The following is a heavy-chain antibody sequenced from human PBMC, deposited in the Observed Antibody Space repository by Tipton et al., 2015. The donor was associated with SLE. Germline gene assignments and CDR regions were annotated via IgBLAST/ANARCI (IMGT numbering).Heavy chain of an antibody. J-gene: IGHJ4*02. CDR3: AKGGDIVVVVAATADYFDY. CDR1: GPIFYTYV. V-gene: IGHV3-23*01. D-gene: IGHD2-15*01. CDR2: ISGSGGTT. Sequence: SLRLSCASSGPIFYTYVMSWVRQVPGKGLEWVAAISGSGGTTHYADSVKGRFTISRDNSKNTLYLQMNSLRAEDTAVYYCAKGGDIVVVVAATADYFDYWGQGTLVTVSS.